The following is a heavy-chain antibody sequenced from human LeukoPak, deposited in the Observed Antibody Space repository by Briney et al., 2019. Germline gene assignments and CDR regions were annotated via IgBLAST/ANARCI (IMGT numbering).Heavy chain of an antibody. CDR1: GFTFSSFS. V-gene: IGHV3-23*01. Sequence: QPGGSLRLSCAASGFTFSSFSLTWVRQAPGKGLEYVSTIRSNRANTSYTDSLKGRFTLSRDNSKNTLYLEMNSLRAEDTAVYYCARGGYTTWFDPWGQGTLVTVSS. CDR2: IRSNRANT. CDR3: ARGGYTTWFDP. D-gene: IGHD2-15*01. J-gene: IGHJ5*02.